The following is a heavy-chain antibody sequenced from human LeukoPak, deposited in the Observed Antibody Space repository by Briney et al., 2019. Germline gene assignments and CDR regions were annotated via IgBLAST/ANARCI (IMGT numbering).Heavy chain of an antibody. CDR2: IYYSGST. Sequence: SETLSLTCTVSGGSISSSSYYWGWIRQPPGKGLEWVGSIYYSGSTYYNPSLKSRVTMSVDTSKNQFSLKLSSVTAADTAVYYCARAVTTPPYYYYYYMDVWGKGTTVTISS. CDR1: GGSISSSSYY. J-gene: IGHJ6*03. V-gene: IGHV4-39*07. CDR3: ARAVTTPPYYYYYYMDV. D-gene: IGHD4-17*01.